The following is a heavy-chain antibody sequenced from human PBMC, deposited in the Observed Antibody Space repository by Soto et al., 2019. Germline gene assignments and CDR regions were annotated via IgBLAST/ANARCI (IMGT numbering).Heavy chain of an antibody. Sequence: SETLSLTCTVSGGSISSSSYYWGWIRQPPGKGLEWIGSIYYSGSTYYNPSLKSRVTISVDTSKNQFSLKLSSVTAADTAVYYCARRYYDILTGYSPGMDVWGQGTTVT. CDR2: IYYSGST. CDR1: GGSISSSSYY. D-gene: IGHD3-9*01. V-gene: IGHV4-39*01. CDR3: ARRYYDILTGYSPGMDV. J-gene: IGHJ6*02.